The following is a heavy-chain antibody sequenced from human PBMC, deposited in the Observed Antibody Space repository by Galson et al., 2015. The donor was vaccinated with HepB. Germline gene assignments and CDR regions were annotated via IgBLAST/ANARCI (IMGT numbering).Heavy chain of an antibody. CDR1: GYSFTSYW. J-gene: IGHJ6*02. CDR3: ARQVSDYYGMDV. Sequence: QSGAEVKEPGESLRISCKGSGYSFTSYWMSWVRQMPGKGLEWMGIIDPSDSYNKYSPSFQGQVIISVDKSISTAYLQWSSLKASDSAMYYCARQVSDYYGMDVWGQGTAVTVSS. V-gene: IGHV5-10-1*04. CDR2: IDPSDSYN. D-gene: IGHD3-3*01.